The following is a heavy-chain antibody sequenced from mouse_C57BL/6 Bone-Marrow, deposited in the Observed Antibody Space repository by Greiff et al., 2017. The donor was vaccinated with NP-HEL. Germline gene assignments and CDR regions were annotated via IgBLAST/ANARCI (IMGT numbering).Heavy chain of an antibody. CDR1: VYAFSSYW. J-gene: IGHJ1*03. CDR3: ARLGGYYPYWYFDV. D-gene: IGHD2-3*01. CDR2: IYPGDGDT. V-gene: IGHV1-80*01. Sequence: VHLVESGAELVKPGASVKISCKASVYAFSSYWMNWVKQRPGKGLEWIGQIYPGDGDTNYNGKFKGKATLTADKSSSTAYMQLSSLTSEDSAVYFCARLGGYYPYWYFDVWGTGTTVTVSS.